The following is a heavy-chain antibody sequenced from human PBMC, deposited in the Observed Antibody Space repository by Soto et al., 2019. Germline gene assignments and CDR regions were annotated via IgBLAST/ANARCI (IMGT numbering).Heavy chain of an antibody. CDR2: IYFSGRT. Sequence: PSETLSLTCAVSGVSISSGGYYWSWIRQHPGKGLEWIGYIYFSGRTNYNPSLKSRVTISIDTSKNQFSLKLTSATAADTAVYYCSRDVDFGEEDVWGQGTTVTVSS. CDR1: GVSISSGGYY. J-gene: IGHJ6*02. V-gene: IGHV4-61*08. D-gene: IGHD4-17*01. CDR3: SRDVDFGEEDV.